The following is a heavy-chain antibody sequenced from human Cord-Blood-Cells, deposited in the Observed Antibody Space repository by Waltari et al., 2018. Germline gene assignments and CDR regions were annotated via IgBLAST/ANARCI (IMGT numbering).Heavy chain of an antibody. CDR3: AIPILAYCGGDCYDY. V-gene: IGHV1-69*10. J-gene: IGHJ4*02. D-gene: IGHD2-21*01. CDR2: IIPILGIA. Sequence: QVQLVQSGAEVKKPGSSVKVSCKASGGTFSSYAISWVRQAPGQGLEWMAGIIPILGIANYAQKCQGRVTITADKSTSTAYKELSSLRSEDTAVYYCAIPILAYCGGDCYDYWGQGTLVTVSS. CDR1: GGTFSSYA.